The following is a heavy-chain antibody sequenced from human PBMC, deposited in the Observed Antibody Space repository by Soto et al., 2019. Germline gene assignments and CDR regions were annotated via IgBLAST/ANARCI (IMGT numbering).Heavy chain of an antibody. D-gene: IGHD3-22*01. V-gene: IGHV1-18*01. CDR1: GYTFTSYG. CDR2: ISAYNGNT. J-gene: IGHJ4*02. CDR3: ARDGSSGYYYGY. Sequence: QVQLVQSGAEVKKPGASVKVSCKASGYTFTSYGISWVRQAPGQGLEWMGWISAYNGNTNYAQKLAGSVPMTPAASTRAADMLLSSLRSDGTAVYYCARDGSSGYYYGYWGQGTLVTVSS.